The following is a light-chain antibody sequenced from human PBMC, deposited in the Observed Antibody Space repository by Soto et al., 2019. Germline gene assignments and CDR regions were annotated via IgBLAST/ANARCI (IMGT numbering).Light chain of an antibody. CDR2: VAS. CDR1: QSVSNN. Sequence: EIVMTQSPATLSVSPGERATLSCRASQSVSNNLAWYQQKPGQTPKLLIYVASTRATGIPARFSGSGSGTEFTLTISSPQSEDFAVYYCQQYNVWPLTFGGGTKVELK. CDR3: QQYNVWPLT. V-gene: IGKV3-15*01. J-gene: IGKJ4*01.